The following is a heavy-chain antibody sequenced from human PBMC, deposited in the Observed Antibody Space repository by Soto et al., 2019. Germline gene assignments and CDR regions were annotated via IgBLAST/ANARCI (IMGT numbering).Heavy chain of an antibody. D-gene: IGHD3-3*01. J-gene: IGHJ4*02. Sequence: GGSLRLSCAASGFTFSSYSMNWVRQAPGKRLEWVSYTSSSSSTIYYADSVKGRFTISRDNAKNSLYLQMNSLRAEDTAVYYCARVFRVVPRYYFDYWGQGTLVTVSS. CDR3: ARVFRVVPRYYFDY. CDR2: TSSSSSTI. CDR1: GFTFSSYS. V-gene: IGHV3-48*01.